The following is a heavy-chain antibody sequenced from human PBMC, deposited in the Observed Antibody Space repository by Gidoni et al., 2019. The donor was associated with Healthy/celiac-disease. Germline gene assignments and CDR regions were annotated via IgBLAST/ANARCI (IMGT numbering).Heavy chain of an antibody. D-gene: IGHD3-22*01. Sequence: QVQLQASGPGLVKPSQTLSLTCTVSGGSISSGGYYWSWIRQHPGKGLEWIGYIYYSGSTYYNPSLKSRVTISVDTSKNQFSLKLSSVTAADTAVYYCARAPVRITMIELYQYYFDYWGQGTLVTVSS. CDR3: ARAPVRITMIELYQYYFDY. V-gene: IGHV4-31*03. CDR1: GGSISSGGYY. CDR2: IYYSGST. J-gene: IGHJ4*02.